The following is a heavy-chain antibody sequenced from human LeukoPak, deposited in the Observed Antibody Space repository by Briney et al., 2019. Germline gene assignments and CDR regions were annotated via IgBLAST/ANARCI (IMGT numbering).Heavy chain of an antibody. CDR3: ARRAHTAMVYYFDY. CDR2: IYPGDSDT. Sequence: GESLKISCKGSGYSFTSYWIGWVRQMPGKGLEWMGIIYPGDSDTRYSPSFQGQVTISADKSVSTAYLQWSSLRASDTAMYYCARRAHTAMVYYFDYWGQGTLVTVSS. CDR1: GYSFTSYW. V-gene: IGHV5-51*01. J-gene: IGHJ4*02. D-gene: IGHD5-18*01.